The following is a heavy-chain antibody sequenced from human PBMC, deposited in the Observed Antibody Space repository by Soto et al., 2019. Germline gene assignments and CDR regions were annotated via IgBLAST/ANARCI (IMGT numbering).Heavy chain of an antibody. D-gene: IGHD6-19*01. CDR2: FDPEDGET. Sequence: ASVKVSCKVSGYTLTELSMHWVRQAPGKGLEWMGGFDPEDGETIYAQKFQGRVTMTEDTSTDTAYMELSSLRSEDTAVYYCATGPYYGSGWYWVYFDYWGQGTLVTVSS. CDR3: ATGPYYGSGWYWVYFDY. CDR1: GYTLTELS. V-gene: IGHV1-24*01. J-gene: IGHJ4*02.